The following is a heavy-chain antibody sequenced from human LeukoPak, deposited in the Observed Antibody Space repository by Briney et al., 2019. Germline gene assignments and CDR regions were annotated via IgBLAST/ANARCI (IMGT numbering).Heavy chain of an antibody. CDR3: ARDGAGYSYGSGTDV. CDR1: GGTFSSYA. CDR2: INPSGGST. Sequence: SVKVSCKASGGTFSSYAISWVRQAPGQGLEWMGIINPSGGSTSYAQKFQGRVTMTRDMSTSTVYMELSSLRSEDTAVYYCARDGAGYSYGSGTDVWGKGTTVTISS. J-gene: IGHJ6*04. D-gene: IGHD5-18*01. V-gene: IGHV1-46*01.